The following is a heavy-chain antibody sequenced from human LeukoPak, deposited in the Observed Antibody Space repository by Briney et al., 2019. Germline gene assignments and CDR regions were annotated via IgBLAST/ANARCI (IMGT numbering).Heavy chain of an antibody. CDR1: GGSISSSSYY. CDR2: IYYSGST. V-gene: IGHV4-39*07. D-gene: IGHD2-8*02. J-gene: IGHJ4*02. Sequence: SETLSLTCTVSGGSISSSSYYWGWIRQPPGKGLEWIGSIYYSGSTYYNPSLKSRVTISVDTSKNQFSLKLSSVTAADTAVYYCARLGGYWASDYWGQGTLVTVSS. CDR3: ARLGGYWASDY.